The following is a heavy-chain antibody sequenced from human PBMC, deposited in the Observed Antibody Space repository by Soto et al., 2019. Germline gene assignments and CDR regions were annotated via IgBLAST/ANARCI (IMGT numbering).Heavy chain of an antibody. CDR1: GYTFTSYG. D-gene: IGHD3-16*01. CDR3: ARDWFGGDY. CDR2: INPYNGNT. V-gene: IGHV1-18*01. J-gene: IGHJ4*02. Sequence: QVQLVQSGAEVKKPGASVKVSCKASGYTFTSYGISWVRQAPGQGLEWMGWINPYNGNTNYAQKPQGRVNMTTDTATNTADMELRSLASDDTAVYDCARDWFGGDYWGQGTLVNVSS.